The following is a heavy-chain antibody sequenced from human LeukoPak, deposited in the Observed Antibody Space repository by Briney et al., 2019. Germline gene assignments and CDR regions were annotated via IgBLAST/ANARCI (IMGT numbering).Heavy chain of an antibody. Sequence: SETLSLTRGVYGGSFSGYYWSWIRQPPGKGLEWIGEINHSGSTNYNPSLKSRVTISVDTSKNQFSLKLSSVTAADTAVYYCARTRYYYGSGSRYVWFDPWGQGTLVTVSS. J-gene: IGHJ5*02. CDR2: INHSGST. D-gene: IGHD3-10*01. CDR1: GGSFSGYY. CDR3: ARTRYYYGSGSRYVWFDP. V-gene: IGHV4-34*01.